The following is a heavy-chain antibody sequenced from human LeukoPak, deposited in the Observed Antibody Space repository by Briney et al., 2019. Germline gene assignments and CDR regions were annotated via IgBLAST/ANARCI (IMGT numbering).Heavy chain of an antibody. D-gene: IGHD6-19*01. CDR2: ISYDGSNK. Sequence: GGSLRPSCAASGFTFSSYGMHWVRQAPGKGLEWVAVISYDGSNKYYADSVKGRFTVSRDNSKNTLYLQMNSLRVEDTAVYYCAKDRVQWLAYYFDYWGQGTLVTVSS. J-gene: IGHJ4*02. V-gene: IGHV3-30*18. CDR3: AKDRVQWLAYYFDY. CDR1: GFTFSSYG.